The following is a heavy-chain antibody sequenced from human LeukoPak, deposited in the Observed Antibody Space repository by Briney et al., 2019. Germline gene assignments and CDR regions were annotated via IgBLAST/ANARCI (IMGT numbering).Heavy chain of an antibody. Sequence: SETLSLTCTVSGGSISSSSYYWGWIRQPPGKGLEWIGSIYYSGSTYYNPSLKSRVTISVDTSKNQFSLKLSSVTAADTAVYYCARIIVLMVDAPRGYMDVWGKGTTVTVSS. CDR3: ARIIVLMVDAPRGYMDV. CDR1: GGSISSSSYY. V-gene: IGHV4-39*07. J-gene: IGHJ6*03. CDR2: IYYSGST. D-gene: IGHD2-8*01.